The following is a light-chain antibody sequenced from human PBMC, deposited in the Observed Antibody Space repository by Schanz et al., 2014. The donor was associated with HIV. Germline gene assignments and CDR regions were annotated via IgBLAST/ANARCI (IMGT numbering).Light chain of an antibody. CDR1: QSISSGY. V-gene: IGKV3-15*01. CDR3: QQYNDWPPIT. Sequence: EVVLTQSPGTLSLSPGERATLSCRASQSISSGYLAWYQQRPGQAPRLLIYGASTRVTGIPARFSGSGSGTEFTLTISSLQSEDFAVYYCQQYNDWPPITFGQGTRLEIK. CDR2: GAS. J-gene: IGKJ5*01.